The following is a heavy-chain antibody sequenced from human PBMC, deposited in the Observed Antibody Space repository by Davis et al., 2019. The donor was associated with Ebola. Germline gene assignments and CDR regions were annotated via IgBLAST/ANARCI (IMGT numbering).Heavy chain of an antibody. Sequence: ASVKVSCKASGYTFTSYYMHWVRQAPGQGLEWMGIINPSGGSTSYAQKFQGRVTMTRDTSTSTVYMELSSLRSEDTAVYYCARALRLATYYYYGMDVWGKGTMVTVSS. V-gene: IGHV1-46*01. CDR3: ARALRLATYYYYGMDV. CDR1: GYTFTSYY. J-gene: IGHJ6*04. D-gene: IGHD5-12*01. CDR2: INPSGGST.